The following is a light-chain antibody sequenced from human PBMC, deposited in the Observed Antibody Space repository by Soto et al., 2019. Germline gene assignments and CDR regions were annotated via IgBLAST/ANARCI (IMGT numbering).Light chain of an antibody. J-gene: IGKJ1*01. Sequence: EIVLTQSPGTLSLSPGERATLSCRASQSVNRSYLAWYQQKPGQAPRLLIYGASYRATGIPDRFSGSGSGTDFTLTISRLEPEDFAVYYCQQYGNLPRTFGQGTKVDIK. CDR1: QSVNRSY. CDR3: QQYGNLPRT. CDR2: GAS. V-gene: IGKV3-20*01.